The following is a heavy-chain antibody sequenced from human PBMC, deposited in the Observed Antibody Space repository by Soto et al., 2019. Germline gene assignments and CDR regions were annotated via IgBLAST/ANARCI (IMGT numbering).Heavy chain of an antibody. CDR2: IYYSGST. J-gene: IGHJ5*02. CDR3: AGYYDFWSGYYFWFDP. Sequence: SETLSLTCTVSGGSISSYYWIWIRQPPGKGLEWIGYIYYSGSTNYNPSLKSRVTISVDTSKNQFSLKLSSVTAADTAVYYCAGYYDFWSGYYFWFDPWGQGTLVTVSS. V-gene: IGHV4-59*01. CDR1: GGSISSYY. D-gene: IGHD3-3*01.